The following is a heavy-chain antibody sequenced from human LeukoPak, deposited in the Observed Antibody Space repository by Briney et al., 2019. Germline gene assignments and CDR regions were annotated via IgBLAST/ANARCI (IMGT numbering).Heavy chain of an antibody. CDR3: ASATGIVVVPAASNMYAFDI. J-gene: IGHJ3*02. V-gene: IGHV4-39*07. Sequence: SETLSLTCTVSGASISSSTDYWGWIRQPPGKGLEWIANIYYSGSTYYNPSLKSRVTISVDTSKNQFSLKLSSVTAADTAVYYCASATGIVVVPAASNMYAFDIWGQGTMVTVSS. CDR1: GASISSSTDY. D-gene: IGHD2-2*01. CDR2: IYYSGST.